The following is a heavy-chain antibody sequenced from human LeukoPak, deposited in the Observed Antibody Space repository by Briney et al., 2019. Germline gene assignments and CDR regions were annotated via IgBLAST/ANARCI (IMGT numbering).Heavy chain of an antibody. J-gene: IGHJ4*02. CDR2: INPNSGGT. V-gene: IGHV1-2*06. CDR3: ARKANWNYPDY. Sequence: ASVKVSCKASGYTFTTYYIHWVRQAPGQGLEWMGRINPNSGGTNYAQKFQGRVTMTRDTSISTAYMELSRLRSDDTAVYYCARKANWNYPDYWGQGTLVTVSS. CDR1: GYTFTTYY. D-gene: IGHD1-7*01.